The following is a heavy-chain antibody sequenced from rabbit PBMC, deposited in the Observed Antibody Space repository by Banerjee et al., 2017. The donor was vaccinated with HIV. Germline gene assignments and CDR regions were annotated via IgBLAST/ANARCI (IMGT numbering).Heavy chain of an antibody. D-gene: IGHD6-1*01. J-gene: IGHJ4*01. Sequence: HYASWAKGRFTISKTSSTTVTLQMTSLTAADTATYFCARSYYAAYGYGYYFNLWGPGTLVTVS. CDR3: ARSYYAAYGYGYYFNL. V-gene: IGHV1S40*01.